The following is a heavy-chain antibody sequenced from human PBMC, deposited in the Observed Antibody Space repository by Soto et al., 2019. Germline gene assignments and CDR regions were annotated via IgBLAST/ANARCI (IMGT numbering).Heavy chain of an antibody. CDR2: ISGSGGGT. CDR1: GFTFSSFA. CDR3: AKRGVAGTYDAFDV. V-gene: IGHV3-23*01. D-gene: IGHD2-15*01. J-gene: IGHJ3*01. Sequence: AGGSLRLSCAASGFTFSSFAMSWVRQAPGKGLEWVSAISGSGGGTYYADSVKGRVTISRDNSKNTLDLQMNSLRAEDTAVYYCAKRGVAGTYDAFDVWGRGAMVTVSS.